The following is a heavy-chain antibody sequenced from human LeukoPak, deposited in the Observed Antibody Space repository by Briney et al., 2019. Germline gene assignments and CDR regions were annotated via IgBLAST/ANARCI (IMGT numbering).Heavy chain of an antibody. Sequence: PGGSLRLSCAASGFTLSTYWMSWVRQAPGKGLEWVANIKEDGSEKYYVDSVKGRFTISRDNAKNSLFLEMNTLRAEDTAVYYCARALGDYDSSGYGRWGQGTLVTVSS. CDR1: GFTLSTYW. CDR3: ARALGDYDSSGYGR. D-gene: IGHD3-22*01. J-gene: IGHJ4*02. V-gene: IGHV3-7*01. CDR2: IKEDGSEK.